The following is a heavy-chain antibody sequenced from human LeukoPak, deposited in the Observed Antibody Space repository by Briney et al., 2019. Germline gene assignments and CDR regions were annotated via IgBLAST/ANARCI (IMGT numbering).Heavy chain of an antibody. D-gene: IGHD4-17*01. CDR2: INPHSGGT. V-gene: IGHV1-2*02. CDR3: ARGLLAGDYVNWYFDL. J-gene: IGHJ2*01. CDR1: GYTITGYY. Sequence: GASVKVSCKASGYTITGYYIHWVRQAPGQGLEWMGWINPHSGGTNYAQKFQGRVTMTRDTSISTAFMELSRLTSDDTAVYYCARGLLAGDYVNWYFDLWGRGTLVTVSS.